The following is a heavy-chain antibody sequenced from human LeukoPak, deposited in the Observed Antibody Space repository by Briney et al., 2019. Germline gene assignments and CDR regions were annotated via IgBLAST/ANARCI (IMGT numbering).Heavy chain of an antibody. Sequence: TTGGSLRLSCTTSGLTFSTSGFNWVRQAPGKGLKWVASIGPTGFDRYHADSIKGRFTISRDNANNFLYLQMDSLRAEDTAVYYCATETNGRHYDYWGQGTLLTVSS. J-gene: IGHJ4*02. D-gene: IGHD1-14*01. CDR1: GLTFSTSG. V-gene: IGHV3-21*06. CDR2: IGPTGFDR. CDR3: ATETNGRHYDY.